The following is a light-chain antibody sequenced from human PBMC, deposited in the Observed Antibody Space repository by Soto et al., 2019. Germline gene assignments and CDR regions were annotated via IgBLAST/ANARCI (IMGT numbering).Light chain of an antibody. CDR2: DAS. CDR3: NQYDSLPLT. CDR1: QSVASNY. J-gene: IGKJ4*01. Sequence: EILLTQSPGTLSLSRAEIETLSCRAIQSVASNYLGWYQQKPGQAPRVLIFDASIRATGIPDRFSASGSGSDFTLTISRLEPDDFAVYYCNQYDSLPLTFGGGTKVDIK. V-gene: IGKV3-20*01.